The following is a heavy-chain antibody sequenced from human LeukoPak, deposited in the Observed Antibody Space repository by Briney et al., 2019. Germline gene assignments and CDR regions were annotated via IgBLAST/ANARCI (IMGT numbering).Heavy chain of an antibody. CDR2: IYYSGST. D-gene: IGHD1-26*01. CDR1: GDSFSSYY. J-gene: IGHJ6*02. CDR3: ARDRSGSYSRYYYYGMDV. Sequence: PSETLSLTCTVSGDSFSSYYWSWIRQPPGKGLEWIGYIYYSGSTNYNPSLKSRVTISVGTSKNQSSLRLSSVTAADTAVYDCARDRSGSYSRYYYYGMDVWGQGTTVTVSS. V-gene: IGHV4-59*01.